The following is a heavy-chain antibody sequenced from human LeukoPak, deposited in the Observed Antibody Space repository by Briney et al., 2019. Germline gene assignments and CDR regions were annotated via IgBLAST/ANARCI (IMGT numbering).Heavy chain of an antibody. CDR1: GFTFSDYY. Sequence: GSLRLSCAASGFTFSDYYMSWIRQPPGKGLEWIGEINHSGSTNYNPSLKSRVTISVDTSKNQFSLKLSSVTAADTAVYYCARGQGTTINAFDIWGQGTMVTVSS. D-gene: IGHD3-9*01. CDR3: ARGQGTTINAFDI. J-gene: IGHJ3*02. V-gene: IGHV4-34*01. CDR2: INHSGST.